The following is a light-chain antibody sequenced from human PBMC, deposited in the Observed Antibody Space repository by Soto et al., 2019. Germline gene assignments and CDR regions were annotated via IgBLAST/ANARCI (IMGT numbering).Light chain of an antibody. CDR3: QQSFSSPFT. J-gene: IGKJ3*01. V-gene: IGKV1-39*01. CDR2: AAS. CDR1: QSIRSH. Sequence: DIQMTQSPSTLSASVGDRVSITCRASQSIRSHLNWYQHKPGKAPKVLIYAASSLQGGVPSRFSGSGSGTDFTLTIKSLQPEDFATYYCQQSFSSPFTFGPGTKVDVK.